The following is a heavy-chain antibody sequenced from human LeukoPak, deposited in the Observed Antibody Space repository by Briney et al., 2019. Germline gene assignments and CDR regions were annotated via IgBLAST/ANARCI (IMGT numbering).Heavy chain of an antibody. CDR2: ISSSSSYI. CDR1: GFTSSSYS. D-gene: IGHD3-22*01. J-gene: IGHJ6*03. CDR3: AKEMILYYYYYMDV. Sequence: PGGSLRLSCAASGFTSSSYSMNWVRQAPGKGLEWVSSISSSSSYIFYADSVKGRFTISRDNSKSTLYLQMNSLRGEDTAVYYCAKEMILYYYYYMDVWGKGTTVTISS. V-gene: IGHV3-21*01.